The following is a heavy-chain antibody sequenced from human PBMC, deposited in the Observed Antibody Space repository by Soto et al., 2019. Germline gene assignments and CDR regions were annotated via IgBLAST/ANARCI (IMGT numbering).Heavy chain of an antibody. CDR2: VYYSGST. CDR3: ARVYTTGHLDY. CDR1: GGSISSSGYY. D-gene: IGHD3-9*01. J-gene: IGHJ4*02. V-gene: IGHV4-61*08. Sequence: SETLSLTCTVSGGSISSSGYYWNWVRQPPGKGLEWIGSVYYSGSTNYNPSLKSRVAMSVDMSKNQFSLNLTSVTAADTAVYYCARVYTTGHLDYWGQGTLVTVSS.